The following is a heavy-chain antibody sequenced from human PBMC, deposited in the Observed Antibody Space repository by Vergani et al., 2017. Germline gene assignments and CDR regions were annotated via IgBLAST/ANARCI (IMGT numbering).Heavy chain of an antibody. CDR2: IYSGGST. V-gene: IGHV3-53*01. Sequence: EVQLVESGGGLIQPGGSLRLSCAASGFTVSSNYMSWVRQAPGKGLEWVAVIYSGGSTYYADSVKGRFTISRDNSKNTLYLTMNSLRAEDTAVYYCARIDYVWGHDYWGQGTLVTVSS. CDR3: ARIDYVWGHDY. D-gene: IGHD3-16*01. J-gene: IGHJ4*02. CDR1: GFTVSSNY.